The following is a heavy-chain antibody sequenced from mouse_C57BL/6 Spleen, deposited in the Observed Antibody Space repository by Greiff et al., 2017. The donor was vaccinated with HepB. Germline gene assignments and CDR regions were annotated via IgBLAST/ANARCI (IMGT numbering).Heavy chain of an antibody. Sequence: VQLQQSGPELVKPGASVKISCKASGYSFTGYYMNWVKQSPEKSLEWIGEINPSTGGTTYNQKFKAKATLTVDKSSSTAYMQLKSLTSEDAAVYYCARWISYDYGGFDYWGQGTTLTVSS. CDR3: ARWISYDYGGFDY. CDR2: INPSTGGT. J-gene: IGHJ2*01. CDR1: GYSFTGYY. D-gene: IGHD2-4*01. V-gene: IGHV1-42*01.